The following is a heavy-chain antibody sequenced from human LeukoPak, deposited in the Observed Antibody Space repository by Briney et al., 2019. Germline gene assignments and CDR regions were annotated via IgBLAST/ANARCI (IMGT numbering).Heavy chain of an antibody. CDR3: ARESTYEGDFRVDAFDI. CDR1: GDSISSYY. D-gene: IGHD2-21*02. CDR2: IYTSGST. Sequence: PSETLSLTCTVSGDSISSYYWSWIRQPAGKGLEWIGRIYTSGSTNYNPSLKSGVTISVDTSKNQFSLKLSSVTAADTAVYYCARESTYEGDFRVDAFDIWGQGTMVTVSS. J-gene: IGHJ3*02. V-gene: IGHV4-4*07.